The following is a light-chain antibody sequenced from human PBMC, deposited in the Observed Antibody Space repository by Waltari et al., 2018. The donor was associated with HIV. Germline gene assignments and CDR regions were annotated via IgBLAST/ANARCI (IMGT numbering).Light chain of an antibody. V-gene: IGLV1-47*01. CDR3: AAWDDSLSGVV. CDR2: RNN. Sequence: QSVLTQPPSASGTPGPRVTLPCSGSSSNIGRTYVSWYQQLPGTAPKLLIYRNNQRPSGVPDRFSGSKSGTSASLAISGLRSEDEADYYCAAWDDSLSGVVFGGGTKLTVL. J-gene: IGLJ2*01. CDR1: SSNIGRTY.